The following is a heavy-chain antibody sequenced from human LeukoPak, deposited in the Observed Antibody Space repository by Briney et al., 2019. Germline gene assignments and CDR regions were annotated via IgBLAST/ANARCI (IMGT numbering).Heavy chain of an antibody. V-gene: IGHV3-21*01. Sequence: AGGSLRLSCAASGFTFSSYEMNWVSQAPGKGLEWVSSISSGTSYIYYADSVKGRFTISRDNAKNSLYLQMNSLRAEDTAVYYCARDPYSGSYSAYYYYYMDVWGKGTTVTVSS. J-gene: IGHJ6*03. CDR3: ARDPYSGSYSAYYYYYMDV. CDR1: GFTFSSYE. CDR2: ISSGTSYI. D-gene: IGHD1-26*01.